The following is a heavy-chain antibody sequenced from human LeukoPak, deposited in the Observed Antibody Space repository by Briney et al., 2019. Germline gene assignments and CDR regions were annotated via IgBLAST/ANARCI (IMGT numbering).Heavy chain of an antibody. CDR3: ARGIGSYSDY. J-gene: IGHJ4*02. V-gene: IGHV3-21*01. Sequence: GGSLRLSCAASGFTFSSYSMNWVRQAPGKGLEWVSSISSSSSYIYCADSVKGRFTISRDNAKNSLYLQMNSLRAEDTAVYYCARGIGSYSDYWGQGTLVTVSS. D-gene: IGHD1-26*01. CDR1: GFTFSSYS. CDR2: ISSSSSYI.